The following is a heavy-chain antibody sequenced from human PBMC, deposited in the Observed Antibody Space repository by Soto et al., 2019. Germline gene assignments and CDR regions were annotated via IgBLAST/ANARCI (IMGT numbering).Heavy chain of an antibody. Sequence: KPSETLSLTCTVSGGSISSYYWTWIRQPPGKGLEWIGYIYYSGSTNYNPSLTSRVTISLDTSKNQFSLKLSSVTAADTAVYYCARPGPERHNSFDYWGQGILVTVSS. CDR3: ARPGPERHNSFDY. CDR2: IYYSGST. V-gene: IGHV4-59*08. J-gene: IGHJ4*02. D-gene: IGHD1-1*01. CDR1: GGSISSYY.